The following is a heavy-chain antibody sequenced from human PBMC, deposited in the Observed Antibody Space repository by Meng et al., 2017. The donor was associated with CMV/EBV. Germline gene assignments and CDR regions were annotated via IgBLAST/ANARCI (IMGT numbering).Heavy chain of an antibody. V-gene: IGHV3-30*02. Sequence: LSLTCAASGFPVSSDGMHWVRQAPGKGLEWVAFIRYDGSNKYYADSVKGRFTISRDNSKNTLYLQMNSLRAEDTAVYYCAKDFTYLGTLDYFDYWGQGTLVTVSS. J-gene: IGHJ4*02. CDR1: GFPVSSDG. CDR2: IRYDGSNK. D-gene: IGHD1-14*01. CDR3: AKDFTYLGTLDYFDY.